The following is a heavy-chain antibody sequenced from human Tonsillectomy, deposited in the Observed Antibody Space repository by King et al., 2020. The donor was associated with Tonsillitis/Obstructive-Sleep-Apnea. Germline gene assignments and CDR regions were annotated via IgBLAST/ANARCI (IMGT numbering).Heavy chain of an antibody. V-gene: IGHV3-7*01. J-gene: IGHJ4*02. CDR2: IKQDGSEK. CDR1: GFTFSSYW. D-gene: IGHD2-15*01. CDR3: ARDCSGGTCLLYDY. Sequence: QLVQSGGGLVQPGGSLRLSCAASGFTFSSYWMSWVRQAPGKGLEWVANIKQDGSEKYYVDSVKGRFTISRDNAKNSLYLQMNSLRAEDTAVYYCARDCSGGTCLLYDYWGQGPLVTVSS.